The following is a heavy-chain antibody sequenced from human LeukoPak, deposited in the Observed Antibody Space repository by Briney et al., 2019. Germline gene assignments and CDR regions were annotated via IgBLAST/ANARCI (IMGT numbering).Heavy chain of an antibody. CDR3: AHRRDSSSWYGDFDY. CDR2: IYWDDDK. D-gene: IGHD6-13*01. V-gene: IGHV2-5*02. J-gene: IGHJ4*02. CDR1: GFSLSTSGVG. Sequence: SGPTLVKPTQTLTLTCTFSGFSLSTSGVGVGLIRQPPGKALEWLARIYWDDDKRYSPSLKSRLTITKDTSKNQVVLTMTNMDPVDTATFYCAHRRDSSSWYGDFDYWGQGTLVTVSS.